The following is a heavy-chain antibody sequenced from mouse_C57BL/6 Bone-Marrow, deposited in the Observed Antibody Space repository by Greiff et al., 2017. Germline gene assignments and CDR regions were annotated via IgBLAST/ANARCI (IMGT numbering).Heavy chain of an antibody. CDR2: INPNNGGT. CDR3: AAGDYDENDY. V-gene: IGHV1-26*01. CDR1: GYTFTDYY. Sequence: EVQLQQSGPELVKPGASVKISCKASGYTFTDYYMNWVKQSHGKSLEWIGDINPNNGGTSYNQKFKGKATLTVDTSSSTAYMELRSLTSEDSAVYYCAAGDYDENDYWGQGTTLTVSS. D-gene: IGHD2-4*01. J-gene: IGHJ2*01.